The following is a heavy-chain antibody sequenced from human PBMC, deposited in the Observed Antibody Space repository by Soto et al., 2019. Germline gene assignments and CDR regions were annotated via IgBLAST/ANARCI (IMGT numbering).Heavy chain of an antibody. CDR2: MNPNSGNT. Sequence: QVQLVQSGAEVKKPGASVKVSCKASGYTFTSYDINWVRQATGQGLGWMGWMNPNSGNTGYAQKFRGRVTTTRNPSISTAYMELRSLRSEDTAVYYCARERTGTTSMDVWGQGTTVTVSS. J-gene: IGHJ6*02. V-gene: IGHV1-8*01. CDR1: GYTFTSYD. CDR3: ARERTGTTSMDV. D-gene: IGHD1-1*01.